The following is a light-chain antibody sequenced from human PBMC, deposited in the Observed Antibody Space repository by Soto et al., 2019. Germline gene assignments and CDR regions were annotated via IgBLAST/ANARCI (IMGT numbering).Light chain of an antibody. V-gene: IGLV3-21*02. CDR3: QVLDSSGDHVV. CDR1: NIETKS. J-gene: IGLJ2*01. Sequence: SYELTQPPSLSVAPGQTARITCGGNNIETKSVHWYQQKPGQAPVLVVYDDSDRPSGIPERLSGSDSGNTATLTISRVEAGDEADYYCQVLDSSGDHVVFGGGTKLTVL. CDR2: DDS.